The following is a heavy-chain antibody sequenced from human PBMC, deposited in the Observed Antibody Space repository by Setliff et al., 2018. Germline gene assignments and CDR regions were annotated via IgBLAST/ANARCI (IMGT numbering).Heavy chain of an antibody. CDR1: YYSISSGYY. V-gene: IGHV4-38-2*02. D-gene: IGHD2-8*02. J-gene: IGHJ6*02. Sequence: SETLSLACAVSYYSISSGYYWGWIRQPPGKGLEWIGSMYHSGSTYYSPSLKGRVTISVDTSKNQFFLRLTSMTPADTAVYYCARDRTAYSYGMDVWGQGTTVTVSS. CDR2: MYHSGST. CDR3: ARDRTAYSYGMDV.